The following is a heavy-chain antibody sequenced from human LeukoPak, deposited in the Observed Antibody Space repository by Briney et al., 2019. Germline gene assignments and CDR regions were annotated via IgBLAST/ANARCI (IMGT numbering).Heavy chain of an antibody. Sequence: GGSLRLSCAASGFTVSSNYMTWVRQAPGKGLEWVSVIYSGGTTYYADSVKGRFTISRDNSKNTLYLQTNSLRVEDTAVYYCARGGWGDSYNYFDYWGQGTLVTVSS. CDR2: IYSGGTT. CDR1: GFTVSSNY. D-gene: IGHD5-18*01. CDR3: ARGGWGDSYNYFDY. V-gene: IGHV3-66*01. J-gene: IGHJ4*02.